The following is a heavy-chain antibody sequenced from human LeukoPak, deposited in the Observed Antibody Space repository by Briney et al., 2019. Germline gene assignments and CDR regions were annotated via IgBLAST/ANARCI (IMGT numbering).Heavy chain of an antibody. CDR2: VSSSSSYI. J-gene: IGHJ4*02. Sequence: LGGSLRLSCSASGFTFSSYSMNWVRQAPGKGLEWVSSVSSSSSYIYYADSVKGRFTISRDNAKNPLYLQMNSLRAEDTAVYYCARDYGDRFDYWGQGTLVTVSP. CDR1: GFTFSSYS. CDR3: ARDYGDRFDY. D-gene: IGHD4-17*01. V-gene: IGHV3-21*01.